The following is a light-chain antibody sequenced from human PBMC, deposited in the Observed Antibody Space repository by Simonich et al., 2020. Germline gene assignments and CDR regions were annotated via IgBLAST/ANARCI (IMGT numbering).Light chain of an antibody. V-gene: IGLV2-23*01. CDR2: EGS. J-gene: IGLJ2*01. CDR1: SSDVGCYNL. CDR3: CSYAGSSTVV. Sequence: QSALTQPASVSGSPVQSITISCTGTSSDVGCYNLVSWYQQHPGQAPKLMIYEGSKRPSGVSNRFSGSKSGNTASLTISGLQAEDEADYYCCSYAGSSTVVFGGGTKLTVL.